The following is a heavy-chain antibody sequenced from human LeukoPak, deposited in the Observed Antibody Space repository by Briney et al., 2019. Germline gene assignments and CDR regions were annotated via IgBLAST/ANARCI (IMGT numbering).Heavy chain of an antibody. CDR3: AKDALEPNYFDY. CDR1: GFTFSSYG. D-gene: IGHD1-1*01. CDR2: IWYDGSDK. V-gene: IGHV3-33*06. Sequence: GGSLRLSCAASGFTFSSYGMHWVRQAPGKGLEWVAVIWYDGSDKYYADSVKGRFTISRDNSKNTLYLQMNSLRAEDTAVYYCAKDALEPNYFDYWGQGTLVTVSS. J-gene: IGHJ4*02.